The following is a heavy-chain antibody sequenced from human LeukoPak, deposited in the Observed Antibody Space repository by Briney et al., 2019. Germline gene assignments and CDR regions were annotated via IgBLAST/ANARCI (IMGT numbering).Heavy chain of an antibody. Sequence: PGGSLRLSCAASGFTFSSYWMHWVRQAPGKGRVWVSRINSDGRRTSYADSVKGRFTISRDNAKNTLYLQMNSLRAEDTAVYYCARDDYYGSGSYYSWGQGTLVTVSS. CDR3: ARDDYYGSGSYYS. CDR2: INSDGRRT. J-gene: IGHJ5*02. CDR1: GFTFSSYW. V-gene: IGHV3-74*01. D-gene: IGHD3-10*01.